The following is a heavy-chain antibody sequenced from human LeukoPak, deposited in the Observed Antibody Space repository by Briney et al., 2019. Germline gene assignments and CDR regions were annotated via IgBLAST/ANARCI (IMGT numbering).Heavy chain of an antibody. CDR2: IKSDGST. V-gene: IGHV3-74*01. J-gene: IGHJ1*01. CDR3: ARAPSEIGGYYPEYFRH. CDR1: GFTFSNYW. D-gene: IGHD3-22*01. Sequence: GGSLRLSCAASGFTFSNYWMHWVRQAPGKGLVWVSRIKSDGSTRYADSVKGRFTISRDNAKSTVSLQMTSLRAEDTGVYYCARAPSEIGGYYPEYFRHWGQGTLVIVSS.